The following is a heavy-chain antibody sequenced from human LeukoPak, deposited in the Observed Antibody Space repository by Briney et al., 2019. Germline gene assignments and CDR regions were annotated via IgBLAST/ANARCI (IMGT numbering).Heavy chain of an antibody. V-gene: IGHV3-7*01. CDR1: GFTFSDYY. CDR2: IKQDGSEK. J-gene: IGHJ3*02. Sequence: PGGSLRLSCAASGFTFSDYYMSWVRQAPGKGLEWVANIKQDGSEKYYVDSVKGRFTISRDNAKNSLYLQMNSLRAEDTAVYYCARAGGGPPANDAFDIWGQGTMVTVSS. CDR3: ARAGGGPPANDAFDI. D-gene: IGHD3-16*01.